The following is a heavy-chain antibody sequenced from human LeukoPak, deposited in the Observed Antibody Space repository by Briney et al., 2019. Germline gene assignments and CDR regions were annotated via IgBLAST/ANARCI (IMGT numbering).Heavy chain of an antibody. J-gene: IGHJ4*02. CDR2: INHSGST. D-gene: IGHD5-18*01. CDR3: ARRDTAMVSDY. CDR1: GGSFSGYY. Sequence: SETLSLTCAVYGGSFSGYYWSWIRQPPGKGLEWIGEINHSGSTNYNPSLKSRLTISVDTSKNQFSLKLSSATAADTAVYYCARRDTAMVSDYWGQGTLVTVSS. V-gene: IGHV4-34*01.